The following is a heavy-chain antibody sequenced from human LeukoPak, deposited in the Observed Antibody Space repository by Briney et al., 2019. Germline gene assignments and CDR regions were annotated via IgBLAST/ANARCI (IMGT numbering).Heavy chain of an antibody. CDR1: GGSISSYY. D-gene: IGHD6-13*01. CDR3: ARQLVEQHPFLYYYYGMDV. J-gene: IGHJ6*02. Sequence: SETLSLTCTVSGGSISSYYWSWIRQPPGKGLEWIGYIYYSGSTNYNPSLKSRVTISVDTPKSQFSLKLSSVTAADTAVYYCARQLVEQHPFLYYYYGMDVWGQGTTVTVSS. V-gene: IGHV4-59*08. CDR2: IYYSGST.